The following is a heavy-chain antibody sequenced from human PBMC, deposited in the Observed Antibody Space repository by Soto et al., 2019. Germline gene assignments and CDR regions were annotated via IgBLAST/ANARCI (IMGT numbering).Heavy chain of an antibody. V-gene: IGHV1-8*01. D-gene: IGHD2-15*01. Sequence: ASVKVSCKASGYTFTSYDINWVRQATGQGLEWMGWMNPNSGNTGYAQKFQGRVTMTRNTSISTAYMELSSLRSEDTAVYYCARGRRCSGGSCYSVHYYYMDVWGKGTTVTVSS. CDR2: MNPNSGNT. CDR1: GYTFTSYD. CDR3: ARGRRCSGGSCYSVHYYYMDV. J-gene: IGHJ6*03.